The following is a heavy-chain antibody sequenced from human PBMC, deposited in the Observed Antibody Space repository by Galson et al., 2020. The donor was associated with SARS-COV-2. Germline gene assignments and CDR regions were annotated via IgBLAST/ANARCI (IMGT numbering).Heavy chain of an antibody. Sequence: GGSLRLSCAASGFTFSSHGMHWVRQAPGKGLEWVAFILYDGSITFYADSVKGRFTISRDNSENTLYLQMNSLRVEDTAVYYCVREDPFDFWGQGSLVTVSS. CDR3: VREDPFDF. CDR1: GFTFSSHG. CDR2: ILYDGSIT. V-gene: IGHV3-30*02. J-gene: IGHJ4*02.